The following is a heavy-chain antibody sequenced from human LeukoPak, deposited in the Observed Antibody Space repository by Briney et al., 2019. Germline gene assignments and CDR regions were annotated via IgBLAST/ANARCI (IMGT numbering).Heavy chain of an antibody. CDR1: GFTFSDYG. Sequence: GSLRLSCAASGFTFSDYGMSWVRQAPGKGLEWIGEINHSGSTNYNPSLKSRVTISVDTSKNQFSLKLSSVTAADTAVYYCARGEEWEPFTDYWGQGTLVTVSS. J-gene: IGHJ4*02. D-gene: IGHD1-26*01. CDR2: INHSGST. CDR3: ARGEEWEPFTDY. V-gene: IGHV4-34*01.